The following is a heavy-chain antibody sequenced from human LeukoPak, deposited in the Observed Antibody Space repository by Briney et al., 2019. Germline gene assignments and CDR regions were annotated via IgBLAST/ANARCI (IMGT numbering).Heavy chain of an antibody. Sequence: GGSLRLSCAASGFTFSSYSMNWVRQAPGKGLEWVSSISSSSNYIYYADSVKGRFTISRDNAKNSLYLQMNSLRAEDTAVYYCASQQSFHYYYMDVWGKGTTVTVSS. V-gene: IGHV3-21*01. CDR1: GFTFSSYS. J-gene: IGHJ6*03. D-gene: IGHD2/OR15-2a*01. CDR3: ASQQSFHYYYMDV. CDR2: ISSSSNYI.